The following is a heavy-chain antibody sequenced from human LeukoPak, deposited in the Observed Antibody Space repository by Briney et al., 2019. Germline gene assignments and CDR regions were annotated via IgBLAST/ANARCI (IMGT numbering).Heavy chain of an antibody. CDR3: ARVNTAMALLDY. V-gene: IGHV4-61*01. Sequence: PSETLSLTCTVSGGSVSSGSYYWNWIRQPPGKGLEWIGYIYYSESTGYNPSLKSRVTMSVDTSKNQFSLKLSSVTAADTAVYYCARVNTAMALLDYWGQGTLVTVSS. J-gene: IGHJ4*02. D-gene: IGHD5-18*01. CDR2: IYYSEST. CDR1: GGSVSSGSYY.